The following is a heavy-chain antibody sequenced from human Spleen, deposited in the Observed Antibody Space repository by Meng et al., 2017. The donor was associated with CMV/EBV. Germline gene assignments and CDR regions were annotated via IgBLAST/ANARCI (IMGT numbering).Heavy chain of an antibody. D-gene: IGHD2-2*01. J-gene: IGHJ5*02. CDR3: ARGEAVPASSNYFDP. V-gene: IGHV4-30-4*08. CDR1: GGSISSGDSH. CDR2: IYYSGST. Sequence: SETLSLTCIVSGGSISSGDSHWSWIRQPPGKGLEWIGNIYYSGSTYYKSSLKRRLTISIDTSKNQFSLKLTSVTAADTAVYYCARGEAVPASSNYFDPWGQGTLVTVSS.